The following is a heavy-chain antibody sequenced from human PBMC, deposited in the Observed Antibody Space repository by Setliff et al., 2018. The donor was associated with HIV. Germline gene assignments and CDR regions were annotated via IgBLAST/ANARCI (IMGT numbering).Heavy chain of an antibody. CDR3: VKDDSATVRYYFYMDV. J-gene: IGHJ6*03. CDR1: GFTPTTYA. D-gene: IGHD3-3*01. Sequence: PGGSLRLSCVASGFTPTTYAMSWVRQAPGKGLEWVSGITWNGGVMGYVDSTRGRFTISRDNVRNSLYLQMDSLTIDDTALYYCVKDDSATVRYYFYMDVWGKGTTVTVSS. CDR2: ITWNGGVM. V-gene: IGHV3-9*02.